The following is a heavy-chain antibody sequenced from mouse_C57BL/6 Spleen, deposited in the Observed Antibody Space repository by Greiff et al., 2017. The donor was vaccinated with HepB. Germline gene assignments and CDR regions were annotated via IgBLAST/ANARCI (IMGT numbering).Heavy chain of an antibody. Sequence: VQLQQSGAELVKPGASVKLSCKASGYTFTSYWMHWVKQRPGQGLEWIGMIHPNSGSTNYNEKFKSKATLTVDKSSSTAYMQLSSLTSEDSAVYYCAPSTMVTTWFAYWGQGTLVTVSA. CDR3: APSTMVTTWFAY. D-gene: IGHD2-2*01. V-gene: IGHV1-64*01. J-gene: IGHJ3*01. CDR2: IHPNSGST. CDR1: GYTFTSYW.